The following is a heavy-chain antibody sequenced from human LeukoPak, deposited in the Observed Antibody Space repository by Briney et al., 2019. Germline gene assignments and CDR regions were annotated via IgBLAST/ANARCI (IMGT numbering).Heavy chain of an antibody. CDR3: ARQRVAATEYNWFDP. CDR2: IYYSGST. J-gene: IGHJ5*02. Sequence: SQTLSLTCTVSGASFSRGDQYWNWIRQPPGKGLEWIGYIYYSGSTYYNPSLKSRVTISVDTSKNQFSLKLSSVTAADTAVYYCARQRVAATEYNWFDPWGQGTLVTVSS. V-gene: IGHV4-30-4*08. D-gene: IGHD2-15*01. CDR1: GASFSRGDQY.